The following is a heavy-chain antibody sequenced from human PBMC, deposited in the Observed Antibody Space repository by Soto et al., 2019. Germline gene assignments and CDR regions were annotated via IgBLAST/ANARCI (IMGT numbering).Heavy chain of an antibody. CDR1: GYTFTSYY. J-gene: IGHJ5*02. V-gene: IGHV1-46*01. Sequence: ASVKVSCKASGYTFTSYYMHWVRQAPGQGLEWMGIINPSGGSTSYAQKFQGRVTMTRDTSTSTAYMELSSLKSEDTAVYYCARAAPLYSSSSGNWFDPGGQGTLVTVSS. CDR2: INPSGGST. D-gene: IGHD6-6*01. CDR3: ARAAPLYSSSSGNWFDP.